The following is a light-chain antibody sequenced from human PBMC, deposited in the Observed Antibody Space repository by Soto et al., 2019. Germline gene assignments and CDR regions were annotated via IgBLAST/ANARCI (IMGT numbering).Light chain of an antibody. J-gene: IGLJ3*02. V-gene: IGLV1-47*01. CDR2: RSN. Sequence: QPVLTQPPSASGTPGQRVTISCSGSSSNIGGNYVYWYQQLPGTAPKLLISRSNQRPSGVPDRFSGSKSGTSASLAISGLRSEDEADYYCAAWDHSLSAWVFGGGTKLTVL. CDR1: SSNIGGNY. CDR3: AAWDHSLSAWV.